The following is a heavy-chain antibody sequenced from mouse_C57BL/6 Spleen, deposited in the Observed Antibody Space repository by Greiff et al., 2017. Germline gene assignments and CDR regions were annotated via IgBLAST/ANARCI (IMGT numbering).Heavy chain of an antibody. D-gene: IGHD4-1*01. CDR2: INPNNGGT. CDR1: GYTFTDYN. Sequence: EVQLQQPGPELVKPGASVKMSCKASGYTFTDYNMHWVKQSHGKSLEWIGYINPNNGGTSYNQKFKGKATLTVNKSSSTAYMELRSLTSEDSAVYYCARLRWDVGYYAMDYWGQGTSVTVSS. V-gene: IGHV1-22*01. J-gene: IGHJ4*01. CDR3: ARLRWDVGYYAMDY.